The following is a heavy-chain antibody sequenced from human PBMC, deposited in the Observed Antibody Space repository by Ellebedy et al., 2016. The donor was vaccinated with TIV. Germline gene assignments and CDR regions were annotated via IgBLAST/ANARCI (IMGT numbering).Heavy chain of an antibody. CDR3: ARKGIAAAGTFDY. CDR2: IIPIFGTA. CDR1: GGTFSSYA. D-gene: IGHD6-13*01. J-gene: IGHJ4*02. V-gene: IGHV1-69*13. Sequence: AASVKVSCKASGGTFSSYAISWVRQAPGQGLEWMGGIIPIFGTANYAQKFQGRVTITADESTSTAYMELSSLRSEDTAVYYCARKGIAAAGTFDYWGQGTLVTVSS.